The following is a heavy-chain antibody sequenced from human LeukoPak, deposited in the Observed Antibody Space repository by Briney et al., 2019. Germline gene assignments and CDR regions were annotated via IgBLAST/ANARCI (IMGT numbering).Heavy chain of an antibody. D-gene: IGHD3-22*01. V-gene: IGHV1-18*01. CDR1: GYTFTSYG. J-gene: IGHJ4*02. CDR2: ISAYNGNT. CDR3: ARDPFVDYYDSSGYFGY. Sequence: ASVKVSCKASGYTFTSYGICWVRQAPGQGLEWMGWISAYNGNTNYAQKLQGRVTMTTDTSTSTAYMELRSLRSDDTAVYYCARDPFVDYYDSSGYFGYWGQGTLVTVSS.